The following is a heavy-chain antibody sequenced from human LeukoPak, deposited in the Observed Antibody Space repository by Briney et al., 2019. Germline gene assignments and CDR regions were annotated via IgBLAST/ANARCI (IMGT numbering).Heavy chain of an antibody. CDR3: AKGSNPFRIMVRGVFDY. J-gene: IGHJ4*02. V-gene: IGHV3-23*01. Sequence: GGSLRLSCAASGFTFSSYAMSWVRQAPGKGLEWVSAISGSGGSTYYADSGKGRFTISRDNSKNTLYLQMNSLRAQDTAVYYCAKGSNPFRIMVRGVFDYWGQGTLVTVSS. CDR2: ISGSGGST. D-gene: IGHD3-10*01. CDR1: GFTFSSYA.